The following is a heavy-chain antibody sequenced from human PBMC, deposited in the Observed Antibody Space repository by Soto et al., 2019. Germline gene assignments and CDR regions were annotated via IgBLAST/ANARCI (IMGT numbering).Heavy chain of an antibody. V-gene: IGHV1-46*01. D-gene: IGHD2-2*01. CDR1: GYTFTSYY. Sequence: ASVKVSCKASGYTFTSYYMHWVRQAPGQGLEWMGIINPSGGSTSYAQKFQGRVTMTRDTSTSTVYMELSSLRSEDTAVYYCARDLPGRYCSSTSCLPYYYYGMDVWGQGTTVTVSS. CDR3: ARDLPGRYCSSTSCLPYYYYGMDV. CDR2: INPSGGST. J-gene: IGHJ6*02.